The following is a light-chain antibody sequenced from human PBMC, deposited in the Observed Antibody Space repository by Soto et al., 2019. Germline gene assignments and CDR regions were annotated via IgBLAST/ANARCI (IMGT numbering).Light chain of an antibody. V-gene: IGLV2-14*01. CDR1: SSDVGGYNS. CDR3: CSYTSGSTLYV. Sequence: QSALTQPASVSGSPGEWITISCTGTSSDVGGYNSVSWYQQHPGKAPKLMIYDVSSRPSGVSNRFSGSKSGNTASLTISGLQAEDEADYYCCSYTSGSTLYVFGAGTKVTVL. CDR2: DVS. J-gene: IGLJ1*01.